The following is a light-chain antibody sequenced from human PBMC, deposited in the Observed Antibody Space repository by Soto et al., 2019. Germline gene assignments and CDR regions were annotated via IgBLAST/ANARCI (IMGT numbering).Light chain of an antibody. CDR2: LGS. CDR1: QSLLHSNGYNY. CDR3: MQALQTPPT. J-gene: IGKJ1*01. Sequence: IVMTQSQLSLPVTPGEPASISCRSSQSLLHSNGYNYLDWYLQKPGQSPQLLIYLGSSRASGVPDRFSGGGPGTDFTLKISRVEAEDVGIYYCMQALQTPPTFGQGTKVDIK. V-gene: IGKV2-28*01.